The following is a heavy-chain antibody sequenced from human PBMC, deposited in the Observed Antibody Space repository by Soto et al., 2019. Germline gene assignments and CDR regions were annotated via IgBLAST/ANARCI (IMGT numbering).Heavy chain of an antibody. CDR3: AIRLDSPRDYYYYGMDV. CDR2: FDPEDGET. V-gene: IGHV1-24*01. Sequence: ASVTVSCKVSGYTLTDLSMHWVRQAPGKGLEWMGGFDPEDGETIYAQKFQGRVTMTEDTSTDTAYMELSSLRSEDTAVYYCAIRLDSPRDYYYYGMDVWGQGTTVTVSS. CDR1: GYTLTDLS. D-gene: IGHD2-2*03. J-gene: IGHJ6*02.